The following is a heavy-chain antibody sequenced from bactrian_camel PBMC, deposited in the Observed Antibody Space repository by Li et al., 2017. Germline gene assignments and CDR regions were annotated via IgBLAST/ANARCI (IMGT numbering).Heavy chain of an antibody. Sequence: HVQLVESGGGSVQAGGSLTLSCAASEYTSSTGCMGWFRLAPGKEREGVSCGGWSGDSTYYRDSVKGRFTISRDNVKNTLYLQMDSLKPEDTAMYYCYAGDPGHRL. V-gene: IGHV3S60*01. CDR2: GGWSGDST. CDR1: EYTSSTGC. J-gene: IGHJ4*01.